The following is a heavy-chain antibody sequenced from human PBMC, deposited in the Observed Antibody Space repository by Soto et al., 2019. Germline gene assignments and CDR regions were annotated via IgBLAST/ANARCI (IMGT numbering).Heavy chain of an antibody. J-gene: IGHJ4*02. CDR3: TKDVTGDIGADF. D-gene: IGHD2-21*02. Sequence: GESLRLSCAASGVAFSNCAMSWVRQAPGKGLEWVSTIKTSGDTTFYADPVKGRFTTSRDDSKNTLYLQMNSLRAEDTATYYCTKDVTGDIGADFWGQGTPVTVSS. CDR2: IKTSGDTT. V-gene: IGHV3-23*05. CDR1: GVAFSNCA.